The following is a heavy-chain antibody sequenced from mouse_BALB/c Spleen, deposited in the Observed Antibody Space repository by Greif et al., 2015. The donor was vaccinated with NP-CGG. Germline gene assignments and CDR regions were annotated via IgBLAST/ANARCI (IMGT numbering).Heavy chain of an antibody. CDR1: GFTFSSYA. Sequence: VKVVESGGGLVKPGGSLKLSCAASGFTFSSYAMSWVRQTPEKRLEWVATISSGGSYTYYPDSVKGRFTISRDNAKNXLYLQMSSLRSEDTAMYYCARHWGNYTLYYYAMDYWGQGTSVTVSS. CDR3: ARHWGNYTLYYYAMDY. D-gene: IGHD2-1*01. J-gene: IGHJ4*01. V-gene: IGHV5-9-3*01. CDR2: ISSGGSYT.